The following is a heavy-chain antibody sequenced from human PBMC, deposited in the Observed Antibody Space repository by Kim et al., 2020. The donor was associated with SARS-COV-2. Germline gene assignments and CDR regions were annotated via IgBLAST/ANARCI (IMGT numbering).Heavy chain of an antibody. CDR3: ARDSGTWALDI. V-gene: IGHV1-46*01. Sequence: ASVKVSCKASGYTFTNYYMHWVRQAPGQGLEWMGIINPISGHTRYAQKFQGRVTMTWDTSTSTVYMELSSLRSEDTALYSCARDSGTWALDIWGQGTMVTVSS. D-gene: IGHD5-12*01. CDR1: GYTFTNYY. CDR2: INPISGHT. J-gene: IGHJ3*02.